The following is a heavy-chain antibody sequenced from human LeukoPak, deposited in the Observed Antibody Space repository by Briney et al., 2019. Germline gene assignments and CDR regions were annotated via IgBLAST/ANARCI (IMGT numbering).Heavy chain of an antibody. J-gene: IGHJ6*02. V-gene: IGHV3-13*01. Sequence: EASLRLSCAASGFTFSSYDMNWVRQATGKGLEWVSAIGTAGDTYYPGSVKGGFTISSENAKNCSWLQMNSLRAGDTAAYYCARGVSSSWYSHYYYGMDVWGQGTTVTVSS. D-gene: IGHD6-13*01. CDR2: IGTAGDT. CDR1: GFTFSSYD. CDR3: ARGVSSSWYSHYYYGMDV.